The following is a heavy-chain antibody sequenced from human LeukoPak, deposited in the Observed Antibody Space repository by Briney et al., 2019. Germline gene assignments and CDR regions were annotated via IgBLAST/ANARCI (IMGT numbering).Heavy chain of an antibody. Sequence: SETLSLTCTVSGASTASHYWTWLRQLPGKELEWIAYMFDTVSTKSNPSLKSRLTLSVDTSKKQLSLRLSSVTAADTAVYYCATIKRGSTYGYFDFWGQGIKVTVSS. D-gene: IGHD5-18*01. J-gene: IGHJ4*02. CDR2: MFDTVST. V-gene: IGHV4-59*11. CDR3: ATIKRGSTYGYFDF. CDR1: GASTASHY.